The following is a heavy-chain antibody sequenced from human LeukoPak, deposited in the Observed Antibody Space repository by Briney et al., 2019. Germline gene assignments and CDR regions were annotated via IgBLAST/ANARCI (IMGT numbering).Heavy chain of an antibody. CDR2: IYHSGST. D-gene: IGHD3-22*01. J-gene: IGHJ3*02. CDR1: GGSISSGGYS. Sequence: SETLSLTCAVSGGSISSGGYSWSWIRQPPGKGLEWIGYIYHSGSTYYNPSLKSRVTISVDRSKNQFSLKLSSVTAADTAVYYCARVSYYYDSSGYSSGDAFDIWGQGTMVTVSS. V-gene: IGHV4-30-2*01. CDR3: ARVSYYYDSSGYSSGDAFDI.